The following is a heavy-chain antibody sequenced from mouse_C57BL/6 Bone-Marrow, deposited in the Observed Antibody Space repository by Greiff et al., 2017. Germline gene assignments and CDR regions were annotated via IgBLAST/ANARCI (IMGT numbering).Heavy chain of an antibody. Sequence: VQLQQPGAELVMPGASVKLSCKASGYTFTSYWMHWVKQRPGQGLEWIGEIDPSDSYTNYNQKFKGKSTLTVDKSSSTAYMRLSSLTSEDSAVYYCAREGYYGSSYPFYWYFDVWGTGTTVTVSS. J-gene: IGHJ1*03. CDR3: AREGYYGSSYPFYWYFDV. V-gene: IGHV1-69*01. D-gene: IGHD1-1*01. CDR2: IDPSDSYT. CDR1: GYTFTSYW.